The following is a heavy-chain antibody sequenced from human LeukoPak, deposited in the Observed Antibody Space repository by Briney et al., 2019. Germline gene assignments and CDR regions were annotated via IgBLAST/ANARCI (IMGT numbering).Heavy chain of an antibody. Sequence: GGSLRLSCAASGFTFSSYAMHWFRQAPGKGLEWVAVISYDGSNKYYADSVKGRFTISRDNSKNTLYLQMNSLRAEDTAVYYCARDGFDYWGQGTLVTVSS. V-gene: IGHV3-30*04. CDR3: ARDGFDY. J-gene: IGHJ4*02. CDR2: ISYDGSNK. CDR1: GFTFSSYA.